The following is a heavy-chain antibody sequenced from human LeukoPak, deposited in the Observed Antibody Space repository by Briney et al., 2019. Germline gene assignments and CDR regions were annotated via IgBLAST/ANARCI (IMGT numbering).Heavy chain of an antibody. CDR3: ATVSVWLYTAMDTDAFDI. Sequence: ASVKVSCKASGYTFTSNYIHWVRQAPGQGLEWMGMIYPRDGSTSYAQKFQGRVTMTEDTSTDTAYMELSSLRSEDTAVYYCATVSVWLYTAMDTDAFDIWGQGTMVTVSS. J-gene: IGHJ3*02. V-gene: IGHV1-46*01. CDR1: GYTFTSNY. CDR2: IYPRDGST. D-gene: IGHD5-18*01.